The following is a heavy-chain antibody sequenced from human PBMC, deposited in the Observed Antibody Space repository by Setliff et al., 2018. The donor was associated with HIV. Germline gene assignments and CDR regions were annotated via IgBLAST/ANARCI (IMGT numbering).Heavy chain of an antibody. D-gene: IGHD4-17*01. J-gene: IGHJ4*02. CDR1: GYTFTSYY. CDR2: INPSGGST. Sequence: GASVKVSCKASGYTFTSYYMHWVRQAPGQGLEWMGIINPSGGSTSYAQKFQGRVTMTRDTSTSTVYMELSSLRSGDTAVYYCARDGGSGTTVTFTLDYWGQGTLVTVSS. CDR3: ARDGGSGTTVTFTLDY. V-gene: IGHV1-46*01.